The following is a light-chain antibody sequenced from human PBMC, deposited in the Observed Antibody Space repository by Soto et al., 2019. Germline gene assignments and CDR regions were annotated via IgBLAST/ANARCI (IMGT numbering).Light chain of an antibody. Sequence: QALVTQPPSASGTPGQRVTISCSGSSSNIGSNYVYWYQQLPGTAPKLLIYRNNQRPSGVPDRFSGSKSGTSASLAISGLRSEDEADYYCAAWDDSLRGVFGGGTKLTVL. J-gene: IGLJ2*01. CDR2: RNN. CDR3: AAWDDSLRGV. CDR1: SSNIGSNY. V-gene: IGLV1-47*01.